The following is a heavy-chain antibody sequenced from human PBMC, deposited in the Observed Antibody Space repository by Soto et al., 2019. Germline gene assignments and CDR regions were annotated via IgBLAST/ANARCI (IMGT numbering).Heavy chain of an antibody. D-gene: IGHD3-10*01. CDR1: GYSFTSYW. Sequence: GESLKISCKGSGYSFTSYWIGWVRQMPGKGLEWMGIIYPGDSDTRYSPSFQGQVTISADKFISTAYLQWSSLKASDTAMYYCARQGYYGSGRNSVYMDVWGKGTTVTVSS. V-gene: IGHV5-51*01. CDR3: ARQGYYGSGRNSVYMDV. J-gene: IGHJ6*03. CDR2: IYPGDSDT.